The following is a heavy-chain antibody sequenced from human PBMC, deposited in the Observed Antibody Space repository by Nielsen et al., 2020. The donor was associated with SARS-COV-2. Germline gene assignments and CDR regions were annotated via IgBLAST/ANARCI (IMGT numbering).Heavy chain of an antibody. CDR3: ARDLWLIAYYYYGMDV. J-gene: IGHJ6*02. Sequence: GESLKISCAASGFTFSSYSMNWVRQAPGKGLEWVSSISSSSYIYYADSVKGRFTISRDSAKNSLYLQMNSLRAEDTAVYYCARDLWLIAYYYYGMDVWGQGTTVTVSS. CDR1: GFTFSSYS. V-gene: IGHV3-21*01. CDR2: ISSSSYI. D-gene: IGHD2/OR15-2a*01.